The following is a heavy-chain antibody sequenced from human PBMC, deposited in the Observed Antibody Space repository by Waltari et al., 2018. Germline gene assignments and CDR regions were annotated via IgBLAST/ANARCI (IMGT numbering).Heavy chain of an antibody. CDR3: AKVNRQQLVRSDYYYMDV. Sequence: EVQLLESGGGLVQPGGSLRLSCAASGFTFSSYAMSWVRPPPGKGLEWVSVIYSGGSSTYYADSVKGRFTISRDNSKNTLYLQMNSLRAEDTAVYYCAKVNRQQLVRSDYYYMDVWGKGTTVTVSS. V-gene: IGHV3-23*03. CDR2: IYSGGSST. CDR1: GFTFSSYA. J-gene: IGHJ6*03. D-gene: IGHD6-13*01.